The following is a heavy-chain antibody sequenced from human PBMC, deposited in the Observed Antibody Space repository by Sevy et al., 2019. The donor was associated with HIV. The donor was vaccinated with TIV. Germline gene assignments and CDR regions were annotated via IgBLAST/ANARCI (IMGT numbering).Heavy chain of an antibody. CDR1: GFTFSSFD. J-gene: IGHJ4*02. CDR2: ISNDGSNK. Sequence: GGSLRLSCVVSGFTFSSFDMHWVRQAPGKGLEWVAFISNDGSNKYYEDSVKGRVTISRDNSKNTRYLQMNSLRAEDTAAYYCAKDRLGRYERLFHYWGQGTLVTVS. V-gene: IGHV3-30*18. CDR3: AKDRLGRYERLFHY. D-gene: IGHD3-3*01.